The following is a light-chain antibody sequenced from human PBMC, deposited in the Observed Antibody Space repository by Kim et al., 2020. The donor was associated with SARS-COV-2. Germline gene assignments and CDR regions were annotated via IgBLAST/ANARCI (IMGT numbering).Light chain of an antibody. CDR1: PGTSNS. CDR2: AAS. Sequence: PSVGDIDSITGRVSPGTSNSLACYQQKQRSDPQVLSSAASALHSMVSSRFSGSVSRTDFSLSISSRQPQKVVKYYCQKYNAAPWTFGQGTKVDIK. CDR3: QKYNAAPWT. V-gene: IGKV1-27*01. J-gene: IGKJ1*01.